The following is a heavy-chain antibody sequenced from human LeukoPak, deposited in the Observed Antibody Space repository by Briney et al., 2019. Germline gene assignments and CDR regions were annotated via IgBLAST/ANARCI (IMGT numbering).Heavy chain of an antibody. D-gene: IGHD3-9*01. Sequence: SQTLSLTCTVSGGSISSCSYYWIWIRQAAGKGLEGIGRIYTSRSTNYNPPLQSRVTISEDTTKHHLSLTLTAAKAADTAVYYCARARYNAILTGNNWFDPWGQGTLVTVSS. CDR3: ARARYNAILTGNNWFDP. CDR2: IYTSRST. V-gene: IGHV4-61*02. J-gene: IGHJ5*02. CDR1: GGSISSCSYY.